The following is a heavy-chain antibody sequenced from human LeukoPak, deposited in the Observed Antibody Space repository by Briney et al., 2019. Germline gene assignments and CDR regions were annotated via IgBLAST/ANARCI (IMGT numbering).Heavy chain of an antibody. CDR3: AKGGV. J-gene: IGHJ6*02. V-gene: IGHV3-23*01. Sequence: GGSLRLSCAASGFTFSSYAMSWVRQAPGKGPEWVSGIGNSGDRTFYADSVKGRFTISRDNSKNTLYLQMNSLRVEDTALYYCAKGGVWGQGTTVTVSS. CDR1: GFTFSSYA. CDR2: IGNSGDRT.